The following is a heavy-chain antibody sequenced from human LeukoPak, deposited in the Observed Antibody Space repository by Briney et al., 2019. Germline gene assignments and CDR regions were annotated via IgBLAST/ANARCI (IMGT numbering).Heavy chain of an antibody. D-gene: IGHD6-13*01. CDR2: ISYSGST. J-gene: IGHJ3*02. V-gene: IGHV4-39*01. CDR3: ARSGVFTGYDAFDI. Sequence: SETLSLTCSVSGGSFSSSSYYWGWIRQPPGKGLEWIGSISYSGSTFYNPSLKSRVTISVDTSKNQYSLKLSSVTAADTAVYYCARSGVFTGYDAFDIWGQGTRVTVSS. CDR1: GGSFSSSSYY.